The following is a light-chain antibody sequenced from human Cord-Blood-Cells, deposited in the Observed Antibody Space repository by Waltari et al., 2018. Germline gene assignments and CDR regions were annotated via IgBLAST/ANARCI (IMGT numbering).Light chain of an antibody. J-gene: IGKJ4*01. Sequence: EIVMTQSPATLSVSPGERATLSCRASQSVSSNLAWYQQKPGQAPRLRIYGASTRATGIPARFSGSVSGTEFTLTISSLQSEDFAVYYCQQDNNWPLTFGGGTKVEIK. CDR1: QSVSSN. CDR3: QQDNNWPLT. V-gene: IGKV3-15*01. CDR2: GAS.